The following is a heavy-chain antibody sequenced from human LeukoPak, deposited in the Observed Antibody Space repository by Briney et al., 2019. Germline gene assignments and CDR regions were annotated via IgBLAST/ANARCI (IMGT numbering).Heavy chain of an antibody. CDR3: TRIYYDSSGTFDY. D-gene: IGHD3-22*01. V-gene: IGHV3-15*01. CDR2: IKTKTDGAAT. CDR1: GFTFSSCA. Sequence: EGSLRLSCAASGFTFSSCAMHWVRQAPGKGLEWIGRIKTKTDGAATDYNTPVKGRFTISRDDSKSIAYLQMNSLKTEDTAVYYCTRIYYDSSGTFDYWGQGTLVTVPS. J-gene: IGHJ4*02.